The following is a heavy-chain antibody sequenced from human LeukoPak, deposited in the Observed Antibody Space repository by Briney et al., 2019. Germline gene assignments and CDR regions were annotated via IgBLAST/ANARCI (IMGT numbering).Heavy chain of an antibody. CDR3: ARAPLGGSYEAY. CDR1: GYTFTSYT. Sequence: ASVKVSCNSSGYTFTSYTKHLMRHAPAQRLEWMGWTNGGNGNTKYSKKFQGRVTITRATSARTAYMELSSLRFEDTAVYYCARAPLGGSYEAYWGQGALVTVSS. D-gene: IGHD1-26*01. V-gene: IGHV1-3*01. J-gene: IGHJ4*02. CDR2: TNGGNGNT.